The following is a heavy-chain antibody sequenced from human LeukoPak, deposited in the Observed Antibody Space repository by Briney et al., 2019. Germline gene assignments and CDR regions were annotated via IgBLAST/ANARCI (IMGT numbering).Heavy chain of an antibody. CDR1: GYTFTSYG. CDR2: ISAYNGNT. D-gene: IGHD6-6*01. J-gene: IGHJ4*02. Sequence: ASVKVSCKASGYTFTSYGISWVRQAPGQGLEWMGWISAYNGNTNYAQKFQGRVTITADKSTSAAYMELSSLRSEDTAVYYCASEAYSSSIYFDYWGQGTLVTVSS. V-gene: IGHV1-18*01. CDR3: ASEAYSSSIYFDY.